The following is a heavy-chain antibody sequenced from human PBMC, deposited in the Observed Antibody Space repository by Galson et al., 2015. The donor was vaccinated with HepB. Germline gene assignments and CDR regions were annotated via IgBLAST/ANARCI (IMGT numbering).Heavy chain of an antibody. Sequence: LRLSCAVSGFSFSDYWMAWVRHAPGKGLEWVANINKDGSEKYYVDSVKGRFFISRDNAKNSLYLQMNSLRGEDTAVYYCAKDPNWAAGNWGQGTLVTVSS. D-gene: IGHD6-13*01. CDR3: AKDPNWAAGN. V-gene: IGHV3-7*01. J-gene: IGHJ4*02. CDR1: GFSFSDYW. CDR2: INKDGSEK.